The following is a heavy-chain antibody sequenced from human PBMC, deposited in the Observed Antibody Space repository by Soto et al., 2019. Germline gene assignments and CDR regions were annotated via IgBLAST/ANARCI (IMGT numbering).Heavy chain of an antibody. Sequence: GGSLRLSCAASGFTFRAYAMSWVRQAPGKGLEWVSGLVGSGDDIHYVASVRGRFTVSRDNSKNMVFLQMNSLRAEDTAVYYCAQDAVANNGVWEAFDLWGQGTKVTVS. V-gene: IGHV3-23*01. J-gene: IGHJ3*01. D-gene: IGHD2-8*01. CDR3: AQDAVANNGVWEAFDL. CDR1: GFTFRAYA. CDR2: LVGSGDDI.